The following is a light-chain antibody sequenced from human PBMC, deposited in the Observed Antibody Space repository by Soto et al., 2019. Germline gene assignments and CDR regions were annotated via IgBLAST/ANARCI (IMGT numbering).Light chain of an antibody. CDR2: GAS. Sequence: EIVLTQSPGTLSLSTGERATLSCRASQSVSNNYLAWYQQKPGQAPRLLIYGASNRATGIPDRFSGSGSGTDFTLTIRRLEPEDFAVDYCQQYGSSGTFGQGTKGDIK. J-gene: IGKJ1*01. V-gene: IGKV3-20*01. CDR1: QSVSNNY. CDR3: QQYGSSGT.